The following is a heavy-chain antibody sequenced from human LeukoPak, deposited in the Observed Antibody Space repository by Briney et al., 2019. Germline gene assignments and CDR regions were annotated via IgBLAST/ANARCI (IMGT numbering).Heavy chain of an antibody. D-gene: IGHD4-17*01. CDR3: ARTTVTSYFYYYMDA. J-gene: IGHJ6*03. V-gene: IGHV3-21*01. Sequence: PGGSLRLSCAASGFTFSSYTMNWVRQAPGKGLEWVSSISSSSTYIYYADSVKGRFTISRDNAKNSLYLQMNSLRAEDTAVYYCARTTVTSYFYYYMDAWGKGTTVTVSS. CDR1: GFTFSSYT. CDR2: ISSSSTYI.